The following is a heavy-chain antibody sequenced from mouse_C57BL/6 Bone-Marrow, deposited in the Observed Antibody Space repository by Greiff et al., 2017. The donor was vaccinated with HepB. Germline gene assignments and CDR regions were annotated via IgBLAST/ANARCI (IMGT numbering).Heavy chain of an antibody. CDR3: TRETMVTTGYYFDY. V-gene: IGHV1-15*01. CDR1: GYTFTDYE. CDR2: IDPETGGT. D-gene: IGHD2-2*01. Sequence: VQLMESGAELVRPGASVTLSCKASGYTFTDYEMHWVKQTPVHGLEWIGAIDPETGGTAYNQKFKGKAILTADKSSSTAYMELRSLTSEDSAVYYCTRETMVTTGYYFDYWGQGTTLTVSS. J-gene: IGHJ2*01.